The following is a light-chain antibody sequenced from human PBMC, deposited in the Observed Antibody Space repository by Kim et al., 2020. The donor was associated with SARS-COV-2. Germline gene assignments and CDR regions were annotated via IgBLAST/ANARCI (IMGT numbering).Light chain of an antibody. J-gene: IGLJ2*01. CDR3: SSLTSSSTLV. CDR2: EVS. Sequence: QSALTQPPSVSGSPGQSVTISCTGTSSDVGTYNRVSWYQQPPGTAPKLMIYEVSNRPSGVPDRFSGSKSGNTASLTISGLQAEDEGDYYCSSLTSSSTLVFGGGTQLTVL. V-gene: IGLV2-18*02. CDR1: SSDVGTYNR.